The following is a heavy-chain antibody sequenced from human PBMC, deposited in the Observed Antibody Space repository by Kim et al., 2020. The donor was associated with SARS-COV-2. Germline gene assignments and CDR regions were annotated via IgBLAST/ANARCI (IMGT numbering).Heavy chain of an antibody. CDR2: IDGRGATT. D-gene: IGHD5-12*01. CDR3: AKSGQLDY. Sequence: GGSLRLSCAASGFTFSNSPMSWVRQAPGKGLEWVSTIDGRGATTYYPGSVKCRFTISRDNSKNMLYLQMNNLRAEYTAVYFCAKSGQLDYWGQGTLVTVSS. CDR1: GFTFSNSP. V-gene: IGHV3-23*01. J-gene: IGHJ4*02.